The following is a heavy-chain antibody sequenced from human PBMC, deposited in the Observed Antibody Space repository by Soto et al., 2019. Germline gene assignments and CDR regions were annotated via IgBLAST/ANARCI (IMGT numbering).Heavy chain of an antibody. CDR1: GGSFSGYY. Sequence: QVQLQQWGAGLLKPSETLSLTCAVYGGSFSGYYWSWIRQPPGKGLEWIGEINHSGSTNYNPSLNSRVTISVDTSKNQFSLKLSSVTAADTAVYYCATTIRGGYYGSGSYYVPPYYYYYMDVWGKGTTVTVSS. CDR2: INHSGST. CDR3: ATTIRGGYYGSGSYYVPPYYYYYMDV. J-gene: IGHJ6*03. V-gene: IGHV4-34*01. D-gene: IGHD3-10*01.